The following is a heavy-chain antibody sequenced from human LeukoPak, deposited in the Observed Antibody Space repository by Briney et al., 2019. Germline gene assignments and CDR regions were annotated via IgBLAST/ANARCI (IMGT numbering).Heavy chain of an antibody. V-gene: IGHV1-8*01. Sequence: ASVKVSCMASLYTFLKYDIHWVRQATGQGLEWMGWMNPNSGNTGYAQKFQGRVTMTRNTSIRTAYMELSSLRSDDPAGYYFVSDDYWGQGTLVTVSS. J-gene: IGHJ4*02. CDR2: MNPNSGNT. CDR3: VSDDY. CDR1: LYTFLKYD.